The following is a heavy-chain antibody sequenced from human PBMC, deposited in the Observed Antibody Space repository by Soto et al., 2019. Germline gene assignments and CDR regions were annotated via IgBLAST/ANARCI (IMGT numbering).Heavy chain of an antibody. D-gene: IGHD4-4*01. Sequence: QLQLQESGPGLVKPSETLSLTCTVSGGSISSSTYYWGWIRQPPGKDLEWIGSIYYSGNTYYNPSLQSRVTISGDTSKNRFSLKLNSVTAADTAVYYCARIRYSNYPAEYYYGMDVWGQGTTVTVSS. CDR2: IYYSGNT. CDR1: GGSISSSTYY. CDR3: ARIRYSNYPAEYYYGMDV. J-gene: IGHJ6*02. V-gene: IGHV4-39*01.